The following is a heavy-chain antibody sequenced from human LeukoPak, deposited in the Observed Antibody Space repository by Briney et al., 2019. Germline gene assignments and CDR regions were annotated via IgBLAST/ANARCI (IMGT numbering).Heavy chain of an antibody. V-gene: IGHV1-18*01. J-gene: IGHJ4*02. D-gene: IGHD4-23*01. Sequence: GASVKVSCKASGYTFTSYGISWVRQAPGQGLEWMGWISVYNGNTNYPQKLQGRVTMATDTSTSTAYMELRSLRSDDTAVYYCARDGHYGGNWDYWGQGTLVTVSS. CDR1: GYTFTSYG. CDR3: ARDGHYGGNWDY. CDR2: ISVYNGNT.